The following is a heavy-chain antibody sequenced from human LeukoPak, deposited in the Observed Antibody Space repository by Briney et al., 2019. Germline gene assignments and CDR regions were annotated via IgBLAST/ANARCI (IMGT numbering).Heavy chain of an antibody. J-gene: IGHJ5*01. CDR1: GFTFSDYW. V-gene: IGHV3-7*01. CDR2: IKEDGSVK. CDR3: ATEGTDGRGSFGWFDS. Sequence: QAGGSLRLSCVASGFTFSDYWMTWVRQAPGKGLEWVANIKEDGSVKYYVDSVKGRFTISRDNAKNSPYLQLNSLRVEDTAVYYCATEGTDGRGSFGWFDSWGQGTLVTVSS. D-gene: IGHD3-10*01.